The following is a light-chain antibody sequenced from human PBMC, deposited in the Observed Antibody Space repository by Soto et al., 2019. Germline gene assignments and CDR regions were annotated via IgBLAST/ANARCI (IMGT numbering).Light chain of an antibody. CDR1: SSDVGGYNY. V-gene: IGLV2-14*01. Sequence: SALTQPASVSGSPGQSITISCTGTSSDVGGYNYVSWYQQHPGKAPKLMIYDVSNRPSGVSNRFSGSKSGNTASLTISGLQAEDEADYYCSSYTSSSTPVVFGGGIKLTVL. J-gene: IGLJ2*01. CDR2: DVS. CDR3: SSYTSSSTPVV.